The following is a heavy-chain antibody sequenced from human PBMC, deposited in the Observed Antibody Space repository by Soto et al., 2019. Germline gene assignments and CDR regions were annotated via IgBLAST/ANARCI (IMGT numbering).Heavy chain of an antibody. CDR2: IYYSGST. V-gene: IGHV4-59*01. CDR3: ARVGGGAFDI. J-gene: IGHJ3*02. D-gene: IGHD3-16*01. Sequence: SETLSLTCTVSGGSLSSYYWSRIRQPPGKGLEWIGYIYYSGSTNYNPSLKSRVTISVDTSKNQFSLKLSSVTAADTAVYYCARVGGGAFDIWGQGTMVTVS. CDR1: GGSLSSYY.